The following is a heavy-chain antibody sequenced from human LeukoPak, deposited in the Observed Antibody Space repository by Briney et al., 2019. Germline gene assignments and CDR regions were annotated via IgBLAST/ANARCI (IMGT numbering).Heavy chain of an antibody. CDR2: ISWNSGSI. V-gene: IGHV3-9*01. D-gene: IGHD6-19*01. Sequence: QPGGSLRLSCAASGFTFDDYAMHWVRQAPGKGLEWVSGISWNSGSIGYADSVKGRFTISRDNAKNSLYLQMNSLRAEDTALYYCARADSSGWYYFDYWGQGTLVTVSS. CDR3: ARADSSGWYYFDY. J-gene: IGHJ4*02. CDR1: GFTFDDYA.